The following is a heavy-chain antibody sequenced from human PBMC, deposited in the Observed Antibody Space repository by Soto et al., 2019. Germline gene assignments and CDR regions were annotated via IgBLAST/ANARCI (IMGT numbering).Heavy chain of an antibody. V-gene: IGHV6-1*01. D-gene: IGHD3-10*01. CDR2: TYYRSKWYN. Sequence: SQTLSLTCVISGDSVSSNGACWNWIRQSPSRCLEWLGSTYYRSKWYNDYAVSVKSRITITPDTSKNHFSLQLNSVTPEDMAVYYCARDRITDYYYYGMDVWGQGTTVTVSS. CDR1: GDSVSSNGAC. CDR3: ARDRITDYYYYGMDV. J-gene: IGHJ6*02.